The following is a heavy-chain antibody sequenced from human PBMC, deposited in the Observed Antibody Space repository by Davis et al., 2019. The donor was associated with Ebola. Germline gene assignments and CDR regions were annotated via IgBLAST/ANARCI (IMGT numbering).Heavy chain of an antibody. Sequence: MPSETLSLTCAVSGGSISSSNWWSWVRQPPGKGLEWIGEIYHSGSTNYNPSLKSRVTMSVDTSKNQFSLNLTSVTAADTAVYYCARTGGSYPFNYWGQGTLATVSS. CDR3: ARTGGSYPFNY. D-gene: IGHD1-26*01. J-gene: IGHJ4*02. CDR2: IYHSGST. V-gene: IGHV4-4*02. CDR1: GGSISSSNW.